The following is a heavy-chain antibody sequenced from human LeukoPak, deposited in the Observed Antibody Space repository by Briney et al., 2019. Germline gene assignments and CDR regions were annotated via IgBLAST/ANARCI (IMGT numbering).Heavy chain of an antibody. V-gene: IGHV1-18*03. CDR1: GYTFTSYG. J-gene: IGHJ4*02. CDR2: ISAYNGNT. CDR3: ARGGPNSGGWTLDH. Sequence: ASVKVSCKASGYTFTSYGISWVRQAPGQGLEWMGWISAYNGNTNYAQKLQGRVTMTTDTSTSTAYMELSSLTSGDMAVFYCARGGPNSGGWTLDHWGQGTLVSVSS. D-gene: IGHD6-19*01.